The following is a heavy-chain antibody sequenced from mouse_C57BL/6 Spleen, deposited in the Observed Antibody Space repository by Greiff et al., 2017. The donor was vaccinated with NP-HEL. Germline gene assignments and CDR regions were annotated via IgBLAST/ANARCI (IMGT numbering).Heavy chain of an antibody. V-gene: IGHV3-6*01. CDR1: GYSITSGYY. CDR3: ATIYYDYDGYYFDY. CDR2: ISYDGSN. D-gene: IGHD2-4*01. Sequence: EVKLQESGPGLVKPSQSLSLTCSVTGYSITSGYYWNWIRQFPGNKLEWMGYISYDGSNNYNPSLKNRISITRDTSKNQFFLKLNSVTTEDTATYYCATIYYDYDGYYFDYWGQGTTLTVSS. J-gene: IGHJ2*01.